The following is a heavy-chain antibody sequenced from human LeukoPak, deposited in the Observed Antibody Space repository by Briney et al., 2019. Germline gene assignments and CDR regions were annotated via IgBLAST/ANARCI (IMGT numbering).Heavy chain of an antibody. V-gene: IGHV1-3*03. Sequence: ASVKVSCKASGYIFTNYGITWVRQAPGQRLEWMGWINAGNGNTKYSQEFQGRVTITRDTSASTAYMELSSLRSEDMAVYYCARDCCPGIRTYPYNWFDPWGQGTLVTVSS. CDR3: ARDCCPGIRTYPYNWFDP. CDR1: GYIFTNYG. J-gene: IGHJ5*02. CDR2: INAGNGNT. D-gene: IGHD1-1*01.